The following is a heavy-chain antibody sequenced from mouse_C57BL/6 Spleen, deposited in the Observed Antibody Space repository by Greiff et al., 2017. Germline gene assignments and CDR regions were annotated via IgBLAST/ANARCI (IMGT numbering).Heavy chain of an antibody. J-gene: IGHJ2*01. D-gene: IGHD1-1*01. Sequence: EVKLVESGGGLVKPGGSLKLSCAASGFTFSSYAMSWVRQTPEKRLEWVATISDGGSYTYYPDNVKGRFTISRDNAKNNLYLQMSHRKSEDTAMYYCARNYYGSSLFDYWGQGTTLTVSS. CDR2: ISDGGSYT. CDR1: GFTFSSYA. V-gene: IGHV5-4*03. CDR3: ARNYYGSSLFDY.